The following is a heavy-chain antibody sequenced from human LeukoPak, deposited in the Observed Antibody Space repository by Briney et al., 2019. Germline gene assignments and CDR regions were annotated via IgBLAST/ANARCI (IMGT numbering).Heavy chain of an antibody. CDR2: IYYSGST. V-gene: IGHV4-59*12. CDR1: GGSISSYY. D-gene: IGHD1-26*01. J-gene: IGHJ4*02. CDR3: ARSKIVGATGFFDY. Sequence: SETLSLTCTVSGGSISSYYWSWIRQPPGKGLEWIGYIYYSGSTNYNPSLKSRVTISVDTSKNQFSLQLNSVTPEDTAVYYCARSKIVGATGFFDYWGQGTLVTVSS.